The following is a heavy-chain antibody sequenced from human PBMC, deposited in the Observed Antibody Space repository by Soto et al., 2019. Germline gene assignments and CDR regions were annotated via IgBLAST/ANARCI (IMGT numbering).Heavy chain of an antibody. CDR1: GFTFSDYA. CDR3: ARDRGMAVAGSYYFDY. J-gene: IGHJ4*02. Sequence: PGGSLRLSCAASGFTFSDYAMHWVRQAPGKGLEWVAVVSHDGRNTHYAESVKGRFTISRDRSKNTVSLEMTSLRAEDTAVYYCARDRGMAVAGSYYFDYWGQGSLVTVSS. CDR2: VSHDGRNT. V-gene: IGHV3-30*03. D-gene: IGHD6-19*01.